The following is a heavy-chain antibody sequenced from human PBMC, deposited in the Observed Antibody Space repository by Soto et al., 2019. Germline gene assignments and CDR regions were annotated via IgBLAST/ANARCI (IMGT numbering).Heavy chain of an antibody. D-gene: IGHD6-6*01. Sequence: PGPSVKVSCKASGYTFTSYAMHWVRQAPGQRLEWMGWINAGNGDTKYSQKFQGRVTITRDTSASTAYMELSSLRSEDTAVYYCAREGKLVPSYYYYGMDVWGQGTTVTVSS. CDR2: INAGNGDT. CDR3: AREGKLVPSYYYYGMDV. J-gene: IGHJ6*02. V-gene: IGHV1-3*01. CDR1: GYTFTSYA.